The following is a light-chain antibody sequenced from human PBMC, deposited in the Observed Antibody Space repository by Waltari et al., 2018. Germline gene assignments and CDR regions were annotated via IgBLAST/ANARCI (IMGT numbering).Light chain of an antibody. CDR1: SSDVGGSRY. CDR2: DVS. V-gene: IGLV2-14*03. J-gene: IGLJ1*01. CDR3: SSYSTSNTYV. Sequence: QSALTQPASVSGSPGQSITLSCTGTSSDVGGSRYVSWYQQHPGKVPKLRLFDVSSRPSGVTQRSSGSKSGNTASLTISGLQADDEADYYCSSYSTSNTYVFGTGTKVTLL.